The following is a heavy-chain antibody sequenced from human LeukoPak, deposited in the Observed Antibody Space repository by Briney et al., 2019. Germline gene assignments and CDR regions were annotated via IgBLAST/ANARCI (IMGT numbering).Heavy chain of an antibody. V-gene: IGHV4-38-2*01. Sequence: SETLSLTCAVSGYSLSSSYFWGWIRQPPGKGLEWIEKIHHSGTTYFNPSLRSRVTISVDTSKNQFSLKLDSVTAADTAVYYCAXAAMIGDXWSGYVXSXDSXGXGTLVTXSS. J-gene: IGHJ5*01. CDR3: AXAAMIGDXWSGYVXSXDS. D-gene: IGHD3-3*01. CDR1: GYSLSSSYF. CDR2: IHHSGTT.